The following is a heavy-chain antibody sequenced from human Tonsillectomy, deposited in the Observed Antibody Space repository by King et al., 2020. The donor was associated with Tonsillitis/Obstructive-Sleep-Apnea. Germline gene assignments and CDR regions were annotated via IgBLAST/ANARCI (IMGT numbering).Heavy chain of an antibody. Sequence: QVQLVESGGGVVQPGRSLRLSCAASGFTFSSYGMHWVRQAPGKGLEWVAVIWYDGSKKYYVDSVKGRFTISRDNSKNTVYLQMNSLRAEDTAVYYCAPCGLRTDNFHTWGQGTLVTVSS. V-gene: IGHV3-33*01. CDR1: GFTFSSYG. CDR2: IWYDGSKK. CDR3: APCGLRTDNFHT. J-gene: IGHJ4*02. D-gene: IGHD2-21*01.